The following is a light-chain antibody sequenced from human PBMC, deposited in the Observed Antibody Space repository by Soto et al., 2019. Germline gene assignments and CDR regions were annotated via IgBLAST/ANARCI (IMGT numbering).Light chain of an antibody. V-gene: IGKV3-15*01. CDR1: QSVSSN. CDR3: QQRSNWPRT. J-gene: IGKJ3*01. Sequence: EIVMTPSPATLSVSPGERATLSCRASQSVSSNLAWYQQKPGQAPRLLIYGASTRATGIPARFSGSGSGTDFTLTISSLEPEDFAVYYCQQRSNWPRTVGPGT. CDR2: GAS.